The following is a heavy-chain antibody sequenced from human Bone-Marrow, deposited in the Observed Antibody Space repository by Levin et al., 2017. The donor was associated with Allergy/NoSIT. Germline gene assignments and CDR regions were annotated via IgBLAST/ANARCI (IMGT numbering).Heavy chain of an antibody. V-gene: IGHV3-33*01. Sequence: GESLKISCAASGFTFSSYGMHWVRQAPGKGLEWVAVIWYDGSNKYYADSVKGRFTISRDNSKNTLYLQMNSLRAEDTAVYYCAREKRGYSSPKNNWFDPWGQGTLVTVSS. D-gene: IGHD6-13*01. CDR3: AREKRGYSSPKNNWFDP. CDR2: IWYDGSNK. CDR1: GFTFSSYG. J-gene: IGHJ5*02.